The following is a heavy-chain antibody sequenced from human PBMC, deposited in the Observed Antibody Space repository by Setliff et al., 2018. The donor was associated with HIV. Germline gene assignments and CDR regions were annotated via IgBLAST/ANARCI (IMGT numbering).Heavy chain of an antibody. V-gene: IGHV1-69*10. Sequence: SVKVSCKASGDSFSTYLISWVRQAPGQGLEWMGGIIPILDITNYAQKFQGRVTITADKSTNTMYMEMTSLTSEDTAVYYCAGPRGDEAFDIWGQGTMVTVSS. CDR3: AGPRGDEAFDI. CDR2: IIPILDIT. D-gene: IGHD3-10*01. CDR1: GDSFSTYL. J-gene: IGHJ3*02.